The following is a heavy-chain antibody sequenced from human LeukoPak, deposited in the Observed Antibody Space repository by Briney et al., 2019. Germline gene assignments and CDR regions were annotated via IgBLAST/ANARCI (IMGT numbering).Heavy chain of an antibody. J-gene: IGHJ4*02. CDR2: ISGSGGST. V-gene: IGHV3-23*01. CDR3: ARDKEAAVDFWSGYYPL. CDR1: GFTFSSYA. Sequence: GGSLRLSCAASGFTFSSYAMSWVRQAPGKGLEWVSAISGSGGSTYYADSVKGRFTISRDNAMNSLYLQMTSLRAEDTAVYYCARDKEAAVDFWSGYYPLWGQGTLVIVSS. D-gene: IGHD3-3*01.